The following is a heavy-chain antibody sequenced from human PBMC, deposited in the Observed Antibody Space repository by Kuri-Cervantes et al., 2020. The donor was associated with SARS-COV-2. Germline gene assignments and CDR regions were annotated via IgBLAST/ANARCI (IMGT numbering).Heavy chain of an antibody. CDR3: ARDWDDYGDYERVFDI. D-gene: IGHD4-17*01. CDR1: GFTFSSYA. Sequence: GGSLRLSCAASGFTFSSYAMHWVRQAPGKGLEWVAVISYDESNKYYADSVKGRFTISRDNSKNTLYLQMNSLRAEDTAVYYCARDWDDYGDYERVFDIWGQGTMVTVSS. V-gene: IGHV3-30-3*01. J-gene: IGHJ3*02. CDR2: ISYDESNK.